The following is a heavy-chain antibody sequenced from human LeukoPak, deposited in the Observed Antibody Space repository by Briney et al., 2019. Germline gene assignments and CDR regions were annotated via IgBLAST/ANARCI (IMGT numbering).Heavy chain of an antibody. CDR1: GYSISSGYY. CDR3: ARHSTYDILTGYPYYFDY. J-gene: IGHJ4*02. D-gene: IGHD3-9*01. Sequence: SETLSLTCTVSGYSISSGYYWGWIRQPPGKGLGWIGYISHSGSTYYNPSLKSRVAMSIDRSKNQFSLKVSSVTAADTAVYYCARHSTYDILTGYPYYFDYWGQGTLVTVSS. V-gene: IGHV4-38-2*02. CDR2: ISHSGST.